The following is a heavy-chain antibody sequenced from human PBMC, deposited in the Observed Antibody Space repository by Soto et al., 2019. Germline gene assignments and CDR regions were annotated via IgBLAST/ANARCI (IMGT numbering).Heavy chain of an antibody. CDR3: ARDRAGYCSSTSCYGTFNFDY. J-gene: IGHJ4*02. D-gene: IGHD2-2*01. CDR1: GYNFTSYG. Sequence: ASVKVSCKAHGYNFTSYGISWVRQAPGQELEWMGWISAYNGNTNYAQKLQGRVTMTTDTSTSTAYMELRSLRSDDTAVYYCARDRAGYCSSTSCYGTFNFDYWGQGTLVTVSS. CDR2: ISAYNGNT. V-gene: IGHV1-18*01.